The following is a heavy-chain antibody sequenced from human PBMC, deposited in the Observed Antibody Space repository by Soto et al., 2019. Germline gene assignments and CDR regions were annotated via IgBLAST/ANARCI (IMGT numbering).Heavy chain of an antibody. Sequence: SETLSLTCTVSGGSISSYYWSWIRQPPGKGLEWIGHIYYSGSTNYNPSLKSRVTISVDTSKNQFSLKLSSVTAADTAVYYCARHCRVDTAMAIDYWGQGTLVTVSS. V-gene: IGHV4-59*08. CDR2: IYYSGST. D-gene: IGHD5-18*01. J-gene: IGHJ4*02. CDR3: ARHCRVDTAMAIDY. CDR1: GGSISSYY.